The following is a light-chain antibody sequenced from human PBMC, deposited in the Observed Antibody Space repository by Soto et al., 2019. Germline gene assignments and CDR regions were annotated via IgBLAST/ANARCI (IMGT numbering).Light chain of an antibody. CDR3: RSYTTNITRV. CDR1: SSDVGGYNS. J-gene: IGLJ1*01. V-gene: IGLV2-14*03. CDR2: DVS. Sequence: QSALTQPASVSWSPGQSITISCTGTSSDVGGYNSVSWYQHHPGNAPKLMIYDVSNRPSGVSNPFSGSKSGNTASLTISGLQAEDEADYYCRSYTTNITRVFGTRTKLTVL.